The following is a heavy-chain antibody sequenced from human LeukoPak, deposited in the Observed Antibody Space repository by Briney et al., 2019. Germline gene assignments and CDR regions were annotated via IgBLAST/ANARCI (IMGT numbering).Heavy chain of an antibody. J-gene: IGHJ2*01. CDR3: AKRSYDAVAGYYYWYFDI. CDR1: GFTFSSYA. CDR2: ISGSGGST. D-gene: IGHD3-9*01. V-gene: IGHV3-23*01. Sequence: PGGSLRLSCAASGFTFSSYAMSWVRQAPGKGLEWVSAISGSGGSTYYADSAKGRFTISRDNSKNTLYLQMNSLRAEDTAVYYCAKRSYDAVAGYYYWYFDIWGRGTPVTVSS.